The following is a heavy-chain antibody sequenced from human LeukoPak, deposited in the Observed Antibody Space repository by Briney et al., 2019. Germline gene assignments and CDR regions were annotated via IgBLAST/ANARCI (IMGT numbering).Heavy chain of an antibody. CDR1: GFTFSSYE. D-gene: IGHD6-19*01. J-gene: IGHJ4*02. CDR3: AKSSGWDRRGLFDY. V-gene: IGHV3-48*03. Sequence: PGGSLRLSCAASGFTFSSYEMNWVRQAPGKGLAWVSYISSSGSTIYYADSVKGRFTISRDNSKNTLYLQMNSLRAEDTAVYYCAKSSGWDRRGLFDYWGQGTLVTVSS. CDR2: ISSSGSTI.